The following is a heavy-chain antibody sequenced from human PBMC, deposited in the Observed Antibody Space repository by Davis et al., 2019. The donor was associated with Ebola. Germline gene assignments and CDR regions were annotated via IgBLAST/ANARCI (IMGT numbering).Heavy chain of an antibody. CDR2: IWFDGSNK. Sequence: GESLKISCAASGFTFSRYGMHWVRQAPGKGLEWVAVIWFDGSNKYYADSVKDRFTISRDNSKNTVYLQMNSLRAEDTAVYYCAKDQEQLVLGYYYGMDVWGQGTTVTVSS. CDR3: AKDQEQLVLGYYYGMDV. V-gene: IGHV3-30*02. D-gene: IGHD6-13*01. J-gene: IGHJ6*02. CDR1: GFTFSRYG.